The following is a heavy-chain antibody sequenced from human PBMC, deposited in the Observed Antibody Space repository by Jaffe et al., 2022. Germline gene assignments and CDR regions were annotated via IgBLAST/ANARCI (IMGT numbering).Heavy chain of an antibody. CDR2: ISGSGGST. Sequence: EVQLLESGGGLVQPGGSLRLSCAASGFTFSSYAMSWVRQAPGKGLEWVSAISGSGGSTYYADSVKGRFTISRDNSKNTLYLQMNSLRAEDTAVYYCAKDWYGITGTTGYYYYYYMDVWGKGTTVTVSS. J-gene: IGHJ6*03. V-gene: IGHV3-23*01. CDR3: AKDWYGITGTTGYYYYYYMDV. CDR1: GFTFSSYA. D-gene: IGHD1-7*01.